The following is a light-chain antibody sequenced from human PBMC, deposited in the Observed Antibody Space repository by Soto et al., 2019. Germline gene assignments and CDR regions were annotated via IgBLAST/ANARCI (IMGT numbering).Light chain of an antibody. J-gene: IGKJ1*01. CDR2: GAS. CDR1: QSVSSN. Sequence: EIVMTQSPAPLSVSPGERDTLSCRASQSVSSNLAWYQQKPGQAPRLLIYGASTRATGIPARFSGSGSGTEFTLTISSLQSEDFAVYYCQQYNNWRRTVGQGTKVEIK. CDR3: QQYNNWRRT. V-gene: IGKV3-15*01.